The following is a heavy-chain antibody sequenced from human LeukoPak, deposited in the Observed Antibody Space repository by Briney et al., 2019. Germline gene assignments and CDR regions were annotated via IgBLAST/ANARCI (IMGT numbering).Heavy chain of an antibody. CDR2: INPSGGIT. Sequence: ASVKVSFKASGYTFSSYYIHWVRQAPGQGLEWMGIINPSGGITTYAQKFEGRVTMTRDTSTSTVDMKLSRLRSEDTAVYYCARDSGSYHTYFDSWGQGTLVTVSS. J-gene: IGHJ4*02. CDR3: ARDSGSYHTYFDS. V-gene: IGHV1-46*01. CDR1: GYTFSSYY. D-gene: IGHD1-26*01.